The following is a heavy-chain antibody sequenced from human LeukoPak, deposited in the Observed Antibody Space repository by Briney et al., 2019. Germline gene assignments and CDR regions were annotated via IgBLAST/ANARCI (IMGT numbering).Heavy chain of an antibody. V-gene: IGHV4-34*01. CDR3: ARGVKTYYYDSTGSLDY. Sequence: SETLSLTCAVYGGSFSGYYWSWIRQPPGKGLEWIGEINHSGSTNYNPSLKSRVTISVDTSKNQFSLKLSSVTAADTAVYYCARGVKTYYYDSTGSLDYWGQGTLVTVSS. CDR1: GGSFSGYY. D-gene: IGHD3-22*01. J-gene: IGHJ4*02. CDR2: INHSGST.